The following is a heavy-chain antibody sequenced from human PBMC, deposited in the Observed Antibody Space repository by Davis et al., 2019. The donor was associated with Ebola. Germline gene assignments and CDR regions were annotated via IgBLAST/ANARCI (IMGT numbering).Heavy chain of an antibody. V-gene: IGHV3-23*01. Sequence: PGGSLRLSCAASGFTFSSYAMSWVRQAPGKGLEWVSIISGSGASTYYADSVKGRFTISRDNSKNTLYLQMNSLRAEDTAVYYCAKGPVTTGNHFDYWGQGTLVTVSS. J-gene: IGHJ4*02. CDR2: ISGSGAST. CDR1: GFTFSSYA. CDR3: AKGPVTTGNHFDY. D-gene: IGHD4-17*01.